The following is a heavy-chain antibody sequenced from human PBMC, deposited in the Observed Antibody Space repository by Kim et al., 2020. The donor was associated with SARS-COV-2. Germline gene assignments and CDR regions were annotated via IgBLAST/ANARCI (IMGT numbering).Heavy chain of an antibody. CDR2: IKQDGSEK. Sequence: GGSLRLSCAASGFTFSSYWMSWVRQAPGKGLEWVANIKQDGSEKYYVDSVKGRFTISRDNAKNSLYLQMNSLRAEDTAVYYCARGRLGLRYFDWFNDYWGQGTLVTVSS. CDR1: GFTFSSYW. V-gene: IGHV3-7*03. J-gene: IGHJ4*02. CDR3: ARGRLGLRYFDWFNDY. D-gene: IGHD3-9*01.